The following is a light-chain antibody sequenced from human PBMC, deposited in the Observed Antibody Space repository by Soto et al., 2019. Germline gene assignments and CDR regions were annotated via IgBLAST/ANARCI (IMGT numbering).Light chain of an antibody. J-gene: IGLJ1*01. V-gene: IGLV2-14*01. CDR2: EVT. CDR1: SNDVGGYNY. CDR3: SSYTGSSTHV. Sequence: QSVLTQPASVSGSPGQSITISCTGTSNDVGGYNYVSWYQQYPGKAPKLMIYEVTNRPSGISNRFSGSKSGNTASLTISGLQAEDEADYYCSSYTGSSTHVFGTGTKLTVL.